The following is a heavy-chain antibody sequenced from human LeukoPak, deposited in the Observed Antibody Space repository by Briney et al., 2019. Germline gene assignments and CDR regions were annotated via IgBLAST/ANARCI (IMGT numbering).Heavy chain of an antibody. J-gene: IGHJ4*02. CDR1: GYTFTSYD. CDR3: ARGGRWNYVGFDY. CDR2: MNPNSGNT. V-gene: IGHV1-8*03. Sequence: ASVKVSCKASGYTFTSYDINWVRQATGQGLEWMAWMNPNSGNTGYAQKFQGRVTITRDTSINTAYMEVNSLSSEDTAVYYSARGGRWNYVGFDYWGQGALVTVSS. D-gene: IGHD1-7*01.